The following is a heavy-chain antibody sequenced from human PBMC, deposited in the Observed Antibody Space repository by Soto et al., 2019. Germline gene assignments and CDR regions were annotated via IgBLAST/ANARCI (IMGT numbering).Heavy chain of an antibody. Sequence: QLQLQESGSGLVKPSQTLSLTCAVSGGSISSGDYSWSWIRQPPGKGLEWIGYIFHSGSPYYITSLKGRDTISVDRSKNQFSLKLSTVPAADTAVYYCARDPHKYGDWYFDLWGRGTLVTVSS. J-gene: IGHJ2*01. V-gene: IGHV4-30-2*01. CDR2: IFHSGSP. D-gene: IGHD4-17*01. CDR1: GGSISSGDYS. CDR3: ARDPHKYGDWYFDL.